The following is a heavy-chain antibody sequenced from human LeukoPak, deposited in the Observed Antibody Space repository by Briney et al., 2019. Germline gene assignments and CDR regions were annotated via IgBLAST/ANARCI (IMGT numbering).Heavy chain of an antibody. Sequence: GRSLRLSCAASGFTFSSYSMNWVRQAPGKGLEWVSSISSSSSYIYYADSVKGRFTISRDNAKNSLYLQMNSLRAEDTAVYYCARARRGDYDTRIPTPLNWFDPWGQGTLVTVSS. D-gene: IGHD3-16*01. J-gene: IGHJ5*02. CDR2: ISSSSSYI. CDR3: ARARRGDYDTRIPTPLNWFDP. V-gene: IGHV3-21*01. CDR1: GFTFSSYS.